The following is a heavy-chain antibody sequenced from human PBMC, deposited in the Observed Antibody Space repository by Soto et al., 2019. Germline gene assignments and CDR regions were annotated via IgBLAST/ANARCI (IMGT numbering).Heavy chain of an antibody. Sequence: EVQLVESGGGLVQPGGSLRLSCAASGFTVSSNYMSWVRQAPGKGLEWVSVIYSDGSTYYADSVKGRFTISRHNSKNTLYLQMNSLRAEDTAVYYCARDRYYDSSGYLASNGMDVWGQGTTVTVSS. CDR3: ARDRYYDSSGYLASNGMDV. V-gene: IGHV3-53*04. D-gene: IGHD3-22*01. J-gene: IGHJ6*02. CDR1: GFTVSSNY. CDR2: IYSDGST.